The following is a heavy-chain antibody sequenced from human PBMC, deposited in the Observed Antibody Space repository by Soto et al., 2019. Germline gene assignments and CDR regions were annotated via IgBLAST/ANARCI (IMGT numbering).Heavy chain of an antibody. Sequence: SETLSLTCTVSGAAVSTGAYYWGWHRQRPGKGLEWVGYIYESGYTYYNTSLKSRLTISLDRSNNQFSLGLTSVTAADTAVYYCVRALRHTAMVYPWFDPWGQGTLVTVSS. J-gene: IGHJ5*02. CDR1: GAAVSTGAYY. CDR2: IYESGYT. CDR3: VRALRHTAMVYPWFDP. V-gene: IGHV4-31*03. D-gene: IGHD5-18*01.